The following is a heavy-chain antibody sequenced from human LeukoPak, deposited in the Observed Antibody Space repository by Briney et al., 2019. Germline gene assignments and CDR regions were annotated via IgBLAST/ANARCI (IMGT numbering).Heavy chain of an antibody. CDR1: EFSLSTGGMC. D-gene: IGHD3-22*01. Sequence: SGPTLVNPTQTLTLTCTFSEFSLSTGGMCVSWIRQPPGKALEWLARIHWDDDKYYSTSLKTRLTISKDISKNQVVLTMTNMDPGDTATYYCTRFNYHDGIYYFDYWGQGTLVTVSS. CDR2: IHWDDDK. CDR3: TRFNYHDGIYYFDY. V-gene: IGHV2-70*11. J-gene: IGHJ4*02.